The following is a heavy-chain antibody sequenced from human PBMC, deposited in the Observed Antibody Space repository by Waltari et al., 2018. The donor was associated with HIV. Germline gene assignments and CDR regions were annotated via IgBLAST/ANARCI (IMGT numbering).Heavy chain of an antibody. CDR3: ATSRPRTMIVVVNNGDAFDI. J-gene: IGHJ3*02. CDR1: GYTLTELS. V-gene: IGHV1-24*01. D-gene: IGHD3-22*01. Sequence: QVQLVQSGAEVKKPGASVKVSCKVSGYTLTELSMHWVRQAPGKGLEWMGGFDPEHGETIYAQKFQGRVTMTEDTSTDTAYMELSSLRSEDTAVYYCATSRPRTMIVVVNNGDAFDIWGQGTMVTVSS. CDR2: FDPEHGET.